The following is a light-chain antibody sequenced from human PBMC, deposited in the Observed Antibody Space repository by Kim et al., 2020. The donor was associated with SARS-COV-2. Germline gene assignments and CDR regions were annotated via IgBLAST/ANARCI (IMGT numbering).Light chain of an antibody. CDR3: SSYAGSNSYV. Sequence: QSALTQPPSASGSPGQSVTISCTGTSSDVGACNYVSWYQQHPGKAPKLMIYDVTKRPSGVPDRSSGSKSGNTASLTVSGLQAEDEADYYCSSYAGSNSYVFGTGTKVTVL. V-gene: IGLV2-8*01. CDR2: DVT. CDR1: SSDVGACNY. J-gene: IGLJ1*01.